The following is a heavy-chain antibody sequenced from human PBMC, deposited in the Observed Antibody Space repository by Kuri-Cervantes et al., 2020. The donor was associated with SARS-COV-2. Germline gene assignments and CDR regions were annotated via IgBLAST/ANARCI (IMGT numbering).Heavy chain of an antibody. CDR1: GYSISSGYY. CDR2: IYYSGST. J-gene: IGHJ6*03. CDR3: AKGYYYYMDA. Sequence: SCTVSGYSISSGYYWSWIRQPPGKGLEWIGYIYYSGSTYYNPSLKSRVTISVDTSKNQFSLKLSPVTAADTAVYYCAKGYYYYMDAWGKGTTVTVSS. V-gene: IGHV4-30-4*08.